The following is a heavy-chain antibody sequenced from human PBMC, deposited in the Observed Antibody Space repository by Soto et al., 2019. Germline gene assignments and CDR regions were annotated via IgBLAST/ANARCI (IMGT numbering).Heavy chain of an antibody. D-gene: IGHD2-15*01. Sequence: ASVKVSCKASGYTFTSYDINWVRQATGQGLEWMGWMNPNSGNTGYAQKCQGRVTMTRNTSISTAYMELSSLRSEDTAVDYCARATKNDIPDVWGKGTTVTVSS. CDR2: MNPNSGNT. V-gene: IGHV1-8*01. CDR1: GYTFTSYD. CDR3: ARATKNDIPDV. J-gene: IGHJ6*04.